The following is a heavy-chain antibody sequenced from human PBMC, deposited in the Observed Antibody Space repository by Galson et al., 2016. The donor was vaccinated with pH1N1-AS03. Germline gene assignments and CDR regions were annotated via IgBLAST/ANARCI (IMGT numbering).Heavy chain of an antibody. CDR2: IHFSGST. V-gene: IGHV4-59*03. CDR1: GDPMSGNY. J-gene: IGHJ3*01. D-gene: IGHD2/OR15-2a*01. CDR3: VRQGNKYHRNAFDL. Sequence: LSLTCTVSGDPMSGNYWNWIRQLPGKGLEWMGYIHFSGSTIYNPSLRGRVTMSIDRSKTRFSLKLTSATTADTALYFCVRQGNKYHRNAFDLWGEGTMVTVSS.